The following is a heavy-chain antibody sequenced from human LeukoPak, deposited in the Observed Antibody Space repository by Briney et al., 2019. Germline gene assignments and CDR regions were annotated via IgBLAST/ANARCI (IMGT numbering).Heavy chain of an antibody. Sequence: GGSLRLSCAASGFPFSDSYMSWIRQAPGKGLEGASYISSTNNYTNYADSVKGRFTISRDNAKNALYLQMNSLRAEDTAVYYCARDSSVYAFDIWGQGTMVTVSS. CDR2: ISSTNNYT. J-gene: IGHJ3*02. D-gene: IGHD6-19*01. CDR3: ARDSSVYAFDI. CDR1: GFPFSDSY. V-gene: IGHV3-11*06.